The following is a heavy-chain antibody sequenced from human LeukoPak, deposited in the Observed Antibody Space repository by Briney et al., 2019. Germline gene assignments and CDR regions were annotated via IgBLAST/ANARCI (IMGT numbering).Heavy chain of an antibody. D-gene: IGHD2-21*02. CDR1: GFTFSSYA. CDR3: ARDACGGDCNY. Sequence: GGSLRLSCAASGFTFSSYAMSWVRQAPGKGLEWVSYISSSGSTIYYADSVKGRFTISRDNAKNSLYLQMNSLRAEDTAVYYCARDACGGDCNYWGQGTLVTVSS. V-gene: IGHV3-48*04. CDR2: ISSSGSTI. J-gene: IGHJ4*02.